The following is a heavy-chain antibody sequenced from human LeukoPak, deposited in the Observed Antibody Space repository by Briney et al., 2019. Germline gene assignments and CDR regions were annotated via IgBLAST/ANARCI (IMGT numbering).Heavy chain of an antibody. V-gene: IGHV4-39*07. CDR2: IYYSGST. D-gene: IGHD1-26*01. Sequence: PSETLSLTCTVSGGSISSSSYYWGWIRQPPGKGLEWIGSIYYSGSTYYNPSLKSRVTISVDASKNQFSLKLSSVTAADTAVYYCARDDGPYRIWGQGTMVTVSS. CDR1: GGSISSSSYY. CDR3: ARDDGPYRI. J-gene: IGHJ3*02.